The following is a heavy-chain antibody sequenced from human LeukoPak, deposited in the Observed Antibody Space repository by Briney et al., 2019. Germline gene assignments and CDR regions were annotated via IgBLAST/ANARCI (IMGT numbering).Heavy chain of an antibody. J-gene: IGHJ4*02. CDR3: ARGRLDVLLWFGELSDFDY. CDR1: GYTFTSYG. Sequence: GASVKVSCKASGYTFTSYGISWVRQAPGQGLEWMGWISAYNGNTNYAQKLQGRVTMTTDTSTSTAYMELRSLRSDDTAVYYCARGRLDVLLWFGELSDFDYWGQRTLVTVSS. CDR2: ISAYNGNT. V-gene: IGHV1-18*01. D-gene: IGHD3-10*01.